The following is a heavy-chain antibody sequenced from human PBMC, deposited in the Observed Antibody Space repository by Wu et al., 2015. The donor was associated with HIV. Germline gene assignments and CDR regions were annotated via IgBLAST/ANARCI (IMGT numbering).Heavy chain of an antibody. CDR3: ARDIPILSVTTLDY. CDR2: TNPRSGGT. CDR1: GYRFIYYY. D-gene: IGHD4-11*01. V-gene: IGHV1-2*02. J-gene: IGHJ4*02. Sequence: QVQLVQSGAEVTKPGASVKVSCKAAGYRFIYYYIHWVRQAPGQGLEWMGWTNPRSGGTNYAQKFQGRVTMSRDTSINTAYMELSRLRSDDTAVYYCARDIPILSVTTLDYWGQGTLVTVSS.